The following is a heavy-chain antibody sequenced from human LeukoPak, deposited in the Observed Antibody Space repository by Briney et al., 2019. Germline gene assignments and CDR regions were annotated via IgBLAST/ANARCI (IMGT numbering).Heavy chain of an antibody. CDR2: ISATGGST. D-gene: IGHD3-22*01. Sequence: GGSLRLSCAPSGFTFSNYGMSWVRQAPGKGLEWVSGISATGGSTSYADTVKGRFTLSRNNSKNAAYLQMNSLRAEDTAVSYCAKDFHCIDSRCFFRGFDSWDQGTLVTVSS. CDR3: AKDFHCIDSRCFFRGFDS. CDR1: GFTFSNYG. J-gene: IGHJ4*02. V-gene: IGHV3-23*01.